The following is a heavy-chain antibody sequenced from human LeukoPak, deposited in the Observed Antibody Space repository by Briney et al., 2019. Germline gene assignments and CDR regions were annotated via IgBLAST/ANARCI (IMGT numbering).Heavy chain of an antibody. CDR1: GYTFTSYD. D-gene: IGHD3-10*01. CDR3: ARGRGSGSYYFYYYYYYMDV. V-gene: IGHV1-8*01. J-gene: IGHJ6*03. CDR2: MNPNSGNT. Sequence: ASVEVSCKASGYTFTSYDINWVRQATGQGLEWMGWMNPNSGNTGYAQKFQGRVTMTRNTSISTAYMELSSLRSEDTAVYYCARGRGSGSYYFYYYYYYMDVWGKGTTVTVSS.